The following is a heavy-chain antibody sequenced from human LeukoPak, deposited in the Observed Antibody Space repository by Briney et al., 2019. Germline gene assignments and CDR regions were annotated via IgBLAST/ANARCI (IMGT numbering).Heavy chain of an antibody. CDR3: ARAGWELDAYYYGMDV. V-gene: IGHV1-69*04. D-gene: IGHD1-26*01. CDR1: GGTVSSYA. Sequence: AASVKVTCKASGGTVSSYAISWVRQAPSPGLDLMGMIIPIRGIANYTQKFQGKVTITADKSTSTAYMELSSLRSEDTAVYYGARAGWELDAYYYGMDVGGQGTTVTVSS. J-gene: IGHJ6*02. CDR2: IIPIRGIA.